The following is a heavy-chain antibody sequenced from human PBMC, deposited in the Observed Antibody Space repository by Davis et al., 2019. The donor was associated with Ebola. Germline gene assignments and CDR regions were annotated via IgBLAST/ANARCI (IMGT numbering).Heavy chain of an antibody. V-gene: IGHV4-4*07. CDR3: AAYRWNTWFAP. D-gene: IGHD3-16*02. J-gene: IGHJ5*02. CDR1: GGSISSYY. CDR2: IYTSGST. Sequence: SETLSLTCSVSGGSISSYYWSWIRQPAGKGLEWIGRIYTSGSTNSNPSLGGRVTISVDTSKNQFSLKLSSVTAADTAVYYCAAYRWNTWFAPWGQGTLVTVSS.